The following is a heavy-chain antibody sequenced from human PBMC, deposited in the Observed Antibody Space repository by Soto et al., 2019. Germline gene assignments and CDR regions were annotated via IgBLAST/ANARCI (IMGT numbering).Heavy chain of an antibody. J-gene: IGHJ2*01. Sequence: EVQLLESGGGLVQPGGSLRLSCAASGFTFSSYAMNWVRQAPGKGLQWVSVISGSGDSTYYADSVKGRFTISRDNSKNTLYLQMNSLRAEDMAVYYCARRNSGWYFDLWGRGTLVTVSS. D-gene: IGHD4-4*01. CDR3: ARRNSGWYFDL. V-gene: IGHV3-23*01. CDR1: GFTFSSYA. CDR2: ISGSGDST.